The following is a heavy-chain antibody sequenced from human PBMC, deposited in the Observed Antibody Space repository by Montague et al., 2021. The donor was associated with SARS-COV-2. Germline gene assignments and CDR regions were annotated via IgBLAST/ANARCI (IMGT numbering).Heavy chain of an antibody. Sequence: SETLSLTCTVSGGSISSYYWSWIRQPPGKGLEWIGYIYYSGSTNYNPSLKSRVTISVDTSKNQFSLKLSPVTAADTAVYYCARRSLGYCSGGSCYSAFDPWGQGTLVTVSS. V-gene: IGHV4-59*01. CDR3: ARRSLGYCSGGSCYSAFDP. CDR2: IYYSGST. D-gene: IGHD2-15*01. J-gene: IGHJ5*02. CDR1: GGSISSYY.